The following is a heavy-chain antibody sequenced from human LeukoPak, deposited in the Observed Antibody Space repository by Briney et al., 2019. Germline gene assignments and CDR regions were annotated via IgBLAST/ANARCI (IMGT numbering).Heavy chain of an antibody. CDR2: IYHSGST. CDR1: GGSISSSHW. V-gene: IGHV4-4*02. J-gene: IGHJ6*01. D-gene: IGHD5-18*01. CDR3: ARYSSGSYFFSGMDV. Sequence: SETLSLTCAGSGGSISSSHWWSWVRQPPGKGLEGIGEIYHSGSTNYSPSLKSRVTTSVDKSRNQFSLKLSSVTAADTAVYYCARYSSGSYFFSGMDVWGKGPRSPPRQ.